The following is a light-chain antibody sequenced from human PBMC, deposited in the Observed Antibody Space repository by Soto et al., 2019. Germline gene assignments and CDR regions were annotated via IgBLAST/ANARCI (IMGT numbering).Light chain of an antibody. CDR1: QSVSSN. V-gene: IGKV3-15*01. CDR2: GAS. J-gene: IGKJ2*01. Sequence: EIVMTQSPATLSVSPGERATLSCRASQSVSSNLAWYQQKPGQAPRLLIYGASTRATGIPARFSGSGSGTDFTLTISSQQAEDFGIYYCQQYNNWPPAYTFGQGTKLEIK. CDR3: QQYNNWPPAYT.